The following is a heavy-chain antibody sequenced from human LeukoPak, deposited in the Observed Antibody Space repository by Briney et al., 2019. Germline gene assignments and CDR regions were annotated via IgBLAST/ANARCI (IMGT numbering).Heavy chain of an antibody. CDR1: GGSISSYY. CDR2: IYTSGST. Sequence: PSETLPLTCTVSGGSISSYYWSWIRQPAGKGLEWIGRIYTSGSTNYNPSLKSRVTMSVDTSKNQFSLKLSSVTAADTAVYYCARGVDTIFGVGNNWFDPWGQGTLVTVSS. CDR3: ARGVDTIFGVGNNWFDP. V-gene: IGHV4-4*07. J-gene: IGHJ5*02. D-gene: IGHD3-3*01.